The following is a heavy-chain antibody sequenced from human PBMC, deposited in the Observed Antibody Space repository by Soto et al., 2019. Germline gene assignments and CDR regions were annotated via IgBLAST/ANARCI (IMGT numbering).Heavy chain of an antibody. CDR3: ARASASTSDRYCSRPLCYVSLH. CDR2: IIPIFDTT. J-gene: IGHJ4*02. D-gene: IGHD2-2*01. V-gene: IGHV1-69*01. Sequence: QVQLVQSGAEVKKPGSSVKVSCKTSGGPFSTYSISWVRQAPGQGLEWLGGIIPIFDTTDYAQKFQGRVTIPADESTGTAYMELSSLRSDDTAVYYCARASASTSDRYCSRPLCYVSLHWGEGTLVTVSS. CDR1: GGPFSTYS.